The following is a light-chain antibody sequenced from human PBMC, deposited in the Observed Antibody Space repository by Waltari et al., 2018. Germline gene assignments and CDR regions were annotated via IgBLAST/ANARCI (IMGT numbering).Light chain of an antibody. V-gene: IGKV4-1*01. CDR1: QSVLFSSNSKNY. Sequence: DIVMTQSPDSLAVSLGERATINCKSSQSVLFSSNSKNYLAWYQQKPGHPPKLLIYWASTRESGVPDRFSGSGSGTDFTLTISSLQAEDVAVYYCQQYYSHPPRTFGQGTKVEI. J-gene: IGKJ1*01. CDR2: WAS. CDR3: QQYYSHPPRT.